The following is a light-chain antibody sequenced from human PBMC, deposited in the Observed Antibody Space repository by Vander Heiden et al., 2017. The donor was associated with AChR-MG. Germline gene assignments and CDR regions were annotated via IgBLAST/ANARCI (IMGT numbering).Light chain of an antibody. J-gene: IGKJ4*01. Sequence: EIVMTQSPATLSVSPGDRATLSCRASQSVSNNLAWYQHKPGQAPRLLIYGAYTRATGIPTRFSGTGSETQFTLTISSLQSEDFAVYYCQQYNKGITFGGRTKLEIK. V-gene: IGKV3-15*01. CDR3: QQYNKGIT. CDR1: QSVSNN. CDR2: GAY.